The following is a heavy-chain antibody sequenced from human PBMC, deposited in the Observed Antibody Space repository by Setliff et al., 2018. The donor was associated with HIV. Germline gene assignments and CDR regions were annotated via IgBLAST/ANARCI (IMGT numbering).Heavy chain of an antibody. J-gene: IGHJ4*02. Sequence: TSETLSLTCAVYGGSFSGYYWSWIRQPPGKGLEWIGEINHSGSTNYNMSLWSRVTTSLDASRNQFSLELISVTAADTAVYYCAGGPGTTSIDYWAQGTLVTVPQ. D-gene: IGHD1-26*01. CDR1: GGSFSGYY. CDR2: INHSGST. V-gene: IGHV4-34*01. CDR3: AGGPGTTSIDY.